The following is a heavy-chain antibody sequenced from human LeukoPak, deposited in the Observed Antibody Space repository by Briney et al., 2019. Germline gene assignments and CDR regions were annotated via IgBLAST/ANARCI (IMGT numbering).Heavy chain of an antibody. D-gene: IGHD5-12*01. J-gene: IGHJ4*02. V-gene: IGHV4-59*10. CDR3: ASGYSDYDIGLGY. Sequence: SETLSLTCAVYGGSFSGYYWSWIRQPAGKGLEWIGRIYTSGSTNYNPSLKSRVTISVDTSKNQFSLKLSSVTAADTAVYYCASGYSDYDIGLGYWGQGTLVTVSS. CDR2: IYTSGST. CDR1: GGSFSGYY.